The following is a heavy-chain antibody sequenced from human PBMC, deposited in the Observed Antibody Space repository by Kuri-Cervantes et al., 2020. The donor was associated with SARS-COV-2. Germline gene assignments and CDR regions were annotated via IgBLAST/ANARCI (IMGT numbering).Heavy chain of an antibody. Sequence: SVKVSCKAPGFTFTSSAMQWVRQARGQRLEWIGWIVVGSGNTNYAQKFQERVTITRDMSTSTAYMEPSSLRSEDMAVYYCAAALIDAFDIWGQGTMVTVSS. CDR2: IVVGSGNT. CDR1: GFTFTSSA. CDR3: AAALIDAFDI. J-gene: IGHJ3*02. V-gene: IGHV1-58*02.